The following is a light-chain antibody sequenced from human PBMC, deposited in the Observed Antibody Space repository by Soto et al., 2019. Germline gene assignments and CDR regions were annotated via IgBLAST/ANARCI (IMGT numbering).Light chain of an antibody. V-gene: IGLV1-51*01. CDR2: DNT. CDR1: TSNIGNNY. J-gene: IGLJ3*02. Sequence: QSVLTQPPSVSAAPGQRVTISCSGSTSNIGNNYVSWYQQFPGTAPKILIYDNTKRYSGIPDRFSGSKSATSATLGITGLQTGDEAEYFCGTWDSSLNSWVFGAGTKRTVL. CDR3: GTWDSSLNSWV.